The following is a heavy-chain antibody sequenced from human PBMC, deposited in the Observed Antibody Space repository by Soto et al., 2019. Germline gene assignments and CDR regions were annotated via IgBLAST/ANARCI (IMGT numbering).Heavy chain of an antibody. Sequence: EVQLLESGGGLVQPGGSLRLACAASGFTFSAYAMGWVRQAPGKGLEWVSTIHGGGGATHYADSVKGRFTISRDASKNTLYAQMNSLRAEDTAVYYCAKFEGHPLEYWYLDFWGRGTLVPVSS. CDR2: IHGGGGAT. CDR3: AKFEGHPLEYWYLDF. CDR1: GFTFSAYA. J-gene: IGHJ2*01. D-gene: IGHD1-1*01. V-gene: IGHV3-23*01.